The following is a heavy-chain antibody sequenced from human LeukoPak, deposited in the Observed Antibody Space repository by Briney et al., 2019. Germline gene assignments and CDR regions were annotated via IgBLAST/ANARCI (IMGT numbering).Heavy chain of an antibody. J-gene: IGHJ4*02. D-gene: IGHD4-17*01. Sequence: GASLKVSCKASGGTFSSYAISWVRQAPGQGLEWMGGIIPIFGTANYAQKFQGRVTITTDESTSTAYMELSSLRSEDTAVYYCARDRRPYGDFIFFDYWGQGTLVTVSS. CDR1: GGTFSSYA. V-gene: IGHV1-69*05. CDR3: ARDRRPYGDFIFFDY. CDR2: IIPIFGTA.